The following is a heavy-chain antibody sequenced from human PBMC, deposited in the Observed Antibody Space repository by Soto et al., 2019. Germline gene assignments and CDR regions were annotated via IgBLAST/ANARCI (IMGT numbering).Heavy chain of an antibody. Sequence: QVQLQESGPGLVKPSETLSLICTVSGGSISSYYWSWIRQPPGKGLEWIGYTYYSGSANYNPSLKSRVTISVDTSKKRCSLKLTSVTAADTAVYYCARDWRSSTWSWYFDLWGRGALVTVSS. V-gene: IGHV4-59*01. CDR3: ARDWRSSTWSWYFDL. D-gene: IGHD6-6*01. J-gene: IGHJ2*01. CDR2: TYYSGSA. CDR1: GGSISSYY.